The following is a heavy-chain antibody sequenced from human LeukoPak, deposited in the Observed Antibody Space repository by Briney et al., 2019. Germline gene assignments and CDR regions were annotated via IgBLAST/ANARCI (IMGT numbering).Heavy chain of an antibody. D-gene: IGHD3-22*01. J-gene: IGHJ4*02. V-gene: IGHV3-7*01. Sequence: GGTLRLSCAASGFTFSKYWMSWVRQAPGEGLEWVANIRQDGSEIYYVDSVKGRFTISRDNAKNSLYLQMNSLRVEDTAVYYCAKDGSSYYYIYYWGQGTLVTVSS. CDR1: GFTFSKYW. CDR3: AKDGSSYYYIYY. CDR2: IRQDGSEI.